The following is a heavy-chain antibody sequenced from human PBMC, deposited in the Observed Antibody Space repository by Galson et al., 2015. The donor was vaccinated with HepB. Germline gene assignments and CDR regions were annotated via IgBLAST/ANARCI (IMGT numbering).Heavy chain of an antibody. CDR3: ATGSMIRVVINNWFDP. D-gene: IGHD3-10*01. CDR2: IYYSGST. V-gene: IGHV4-39*07. CDR1: GGSVRTSTSY. J-gene: IGHJ5*02. Sequence: TLSLTCTVSGGSVRTSTSYWGWIRRPPGRGLEWIGTIYYSGSTWYNPSLKSRVTISVDTSKNQYSLKVNSMTAPDTAIYYCATGSMIRVVINNWFDPWGRGTPVTVSS.